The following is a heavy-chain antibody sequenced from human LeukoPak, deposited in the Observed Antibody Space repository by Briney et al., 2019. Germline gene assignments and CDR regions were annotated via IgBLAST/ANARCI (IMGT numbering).Heavy chain of an antibody. Sequence: SETLSLTCAVSGGSISSSNWWSWVRQPPGKGLEWIGEIYHSGSTNYNPSLKSRVTISVDKSKNQFSLKLSSVTAADTAVYYCARETAVAATYYFDYWGQGTLVTVSS. D-gene: IGHD6-19*01. V-gene: IGHV4-4*02. CDR3: ARETAVAATYYFDY. CDR1: GGSISSSNW. CDR2: IYHSGST. J-gene: IGHJ4*02.